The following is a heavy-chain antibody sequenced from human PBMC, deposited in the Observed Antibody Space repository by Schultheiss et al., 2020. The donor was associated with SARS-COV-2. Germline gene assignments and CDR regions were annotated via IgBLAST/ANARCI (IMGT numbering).Heavy chain of an antibody. D-gene: IGHD3-3*01. V-gene: IGHV4-39*07. CDR2: INHSGST. Sequence: SQTLSLTCTVSGGSISSSSYYWGWIRQPPGKGLEWIGEINHSGSTNYNPSLKSRVTISVDTSKNQFSLKLSSVTAADTAVYYCARGRASRGDFGVVIVFDYWGQGTLVTVSS. J-gene: IGHJ4*02. CDR3: ARGRASRGDFGVVIVFDY. CDR1: GGSISSSSYY.